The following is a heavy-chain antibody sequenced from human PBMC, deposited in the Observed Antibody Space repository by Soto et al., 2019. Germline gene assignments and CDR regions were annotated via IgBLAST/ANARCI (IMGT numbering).Heavy chain of an antibody. CDR3: ARDRYSSPSDPVMDV. CDR1: GFTFSSYS. V-gene: IGHV3-21*01. Sequence: GGSLRLSCAASGFTFSSYSMNWVRQAPGKGLEWVSSISSSSSYIYYADSVKGRFTISRDNAKNSLYLQMNSLRAEDTAVYYCARDRYSSPSDPVMDVWGKGTTVTVSS. J-gene: IGHJ6*03. D-gene: IGHD6-6*01. CDR2: ISSSSSYI.